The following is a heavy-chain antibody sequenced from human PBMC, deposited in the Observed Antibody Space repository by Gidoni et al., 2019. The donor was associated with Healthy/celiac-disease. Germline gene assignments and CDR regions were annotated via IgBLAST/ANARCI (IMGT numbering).Heavy chain of an antibody. J-gene: IGHJ4*02. CDR2: ISGSGGST. V-gene: IGHV3-23*01. CDR1: GFTFSSYA. D-gene: IGHD2-2*01. Sequence: EVQLFASGGGLVQPGGSLRLSCAASGFTFSSYAISWVRQGPGKGREWVSAISGSGGSTYHADSVKGRFTISRDNYKNTLYLQMNSLRAEDTAVYYCAKGVGYCSSTSCYDGLIDYWGQGTLVTVSS. CDR3: AKGVGYCSSTSCYDGLIDY.